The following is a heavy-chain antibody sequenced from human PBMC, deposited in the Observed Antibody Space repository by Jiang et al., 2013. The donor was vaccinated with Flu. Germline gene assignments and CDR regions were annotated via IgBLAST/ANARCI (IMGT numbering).Heavy chain of an antibody. Sequence: GPGLVKPSETLSLTCTVSGYSISSGYYWGWIRQPPGKGLEWIGSIYHSGSTYYNPSLKSRVTISVDTSKNQFSLKLSSVTAADTAVYYCALYYYGSGSKDYWGQGTLVTVSS. CDR1: GYSISSGYY. CDR3: ALYYYGSGSKDY. D-gene: IGHD3-10*01. J-gene: IGHJ4*02. V-gene: IGHV4-38-2*02. CDR2: IYHSGST.